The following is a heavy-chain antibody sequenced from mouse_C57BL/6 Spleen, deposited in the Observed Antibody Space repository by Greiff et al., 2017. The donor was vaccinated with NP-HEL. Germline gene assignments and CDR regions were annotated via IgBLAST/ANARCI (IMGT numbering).Heavy chain of an antibody. CDR1: GYSITSGYY. J-gene: IGHJ3*01. V-gene: IGHV3-6*01. D-gene: IGHD1-1*01. CDR3: AHGITTVVETWFAY. CDR2: ISYDGSN. Sequence: EVQLQESGPGLVKPSQSLSLTCSVTGYSITSGYYWNWIRQFPGNKLEWMGYISYDGSNNYNPSLKNRISITRDTSKNQFFLKLNSVTTEDTATYYCAHGITTVVETWFAYWGQGTLVTVSA.